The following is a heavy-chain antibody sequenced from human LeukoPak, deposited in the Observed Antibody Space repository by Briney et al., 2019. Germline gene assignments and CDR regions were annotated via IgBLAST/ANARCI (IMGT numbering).Heavy chain of an antibody. J-gene: IGHJ5*01. V-gene: IGHV3-23*01. D-gene: IGHD3-3*01. CDR3: AKVEASDVWSSCDS. CDR1: VFTFSDYA. Sequence: GGSLRLSCTTSVFTFSDYAMTWVRQAPGKGLEWVSIITGSGLTTYYAESVKGRFTISRDNSKNTLYLQMPSLRAEDTAIYYCAKVEASDVWSSCDSWGQGTLVTVSS. CDR2: ITGSGLTT.